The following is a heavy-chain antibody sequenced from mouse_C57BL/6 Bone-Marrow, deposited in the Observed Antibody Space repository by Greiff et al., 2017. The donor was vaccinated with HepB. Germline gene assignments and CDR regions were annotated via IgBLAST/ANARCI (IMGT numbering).Heavy chain of an antibody. J-gene: IGHJ2*01. CDR1: GYTFTSYW. D-gene: IGHD4-1*01. CDR3: ARGITGFDY. V-gene: IGHV1-50*01. Sequence: QVQLKESGAELVKPGASVKLSCKASGYTFTSYWMQWVKQRPGQGLEWIGEIDPSDSYTNYNQKFKGKATLTVDTSSSTAYMQLSSLTSEDSAVYYCARGITGFDYWGQGTTLTVSS. CDR2: IDPSDSYT.